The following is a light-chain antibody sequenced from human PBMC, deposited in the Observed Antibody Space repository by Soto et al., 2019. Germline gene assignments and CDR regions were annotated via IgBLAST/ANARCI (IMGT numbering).Light chain of an antibody. V-gene: IGLV3-21*02. Sequence: SYELVQPPSVSVAPGQTARITCGGNNIASKSVHWYQQRPGQAPVLVLYDDSNRPSGIPARFSGSNSGSTATLTISSVEAGDEADYFCQVWDISSDQYLFGAGTKVTVL. CDR3: QVWDISSDQYL. J-gene: IGLJ1*01. CDR2: DDS. CDR1: NIASKS.